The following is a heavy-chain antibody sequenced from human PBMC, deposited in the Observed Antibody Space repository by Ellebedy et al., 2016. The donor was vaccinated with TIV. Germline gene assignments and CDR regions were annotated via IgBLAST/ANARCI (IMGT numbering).Heavy chain of an antibody. J-gene: IGHJ4*02. V-gene: IGHV3-30-3*01. Sequence: GGSLRLSCAASGFTFSTNAMHWVRQAPGKGLEWVAVISYDGSNKYYAASVKGRFTISRDNSKNTLYLQMNSLRAEDTAVYYCARWPSGDAPLDYWGQGTLVTVSS. D-gene: IGHD4-17*01. CDR1: GFTFSTNA. CDR3: ARWPSGDAPLDY. CDR2: ISYDGSNK.